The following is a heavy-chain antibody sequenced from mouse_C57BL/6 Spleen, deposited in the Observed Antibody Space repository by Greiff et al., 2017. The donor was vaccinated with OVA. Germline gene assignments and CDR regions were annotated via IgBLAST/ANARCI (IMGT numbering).Heavy chain of an antibody. V-gene: IGHV5-17*01. Sequence: EVKLMESGGGLVKPGGSLKLSCAASGFTFSDYGMHWVRQAPEKGLEWVAYISSGSSTIYYADTVKGRFTISRDNAKNTLFLQMTSLRSEDTAMYYCARGYRYYFDYWGQGTTLTVSS. D-gene: IGHD2-2*01. J-gene: IGHJ2*01. CDR3: ARGYRYYFDY. CDR1: GFTFSDYG. CDR2: ISSGSSTI.